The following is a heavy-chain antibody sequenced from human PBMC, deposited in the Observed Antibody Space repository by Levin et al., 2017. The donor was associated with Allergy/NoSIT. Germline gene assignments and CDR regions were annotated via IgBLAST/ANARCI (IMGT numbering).Heavy chain of an antibody. CDR2: ISWNSGSI. J-gene: IGHJ3*02. D-gene: IGHD3-10*01. CDR3: ARDNIGLPDAFDI. V-gene: IGHV3-9*01. Sequence: GGSRRLSCAASGFTFDDYAMHWVRQAPGKGLEWVSGISWNSGSIGYADSVKGRFTISRDNAKNSLYLQMNSLRTEDTALYYCARDNIGLPDAFDIWGQGTKVIVSS. CDR1: GFTFDDYA.